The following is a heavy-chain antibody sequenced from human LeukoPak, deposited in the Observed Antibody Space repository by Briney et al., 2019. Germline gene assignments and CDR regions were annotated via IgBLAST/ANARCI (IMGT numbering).Heavy chain of an antibody. J-gene: IGHJ6*02. CDR1: GFTFSSDS. CDR3: ARDPDGSGSYYALYGMDV. V-gene: IGHV3-21*01. Sequence: GGSLRLSCVASGFTFSSDSMNWVRQAPGKGLEWVSSISSSSSYIYYADSVKGRFTISRDNAKNSLYLQMNSLRAEDTAVYYCARDPDGSGSYYALYGMDVWGQGTTVTVSS. D-gene: IGHD3-10*01. CDR2: ISSSSSYI.